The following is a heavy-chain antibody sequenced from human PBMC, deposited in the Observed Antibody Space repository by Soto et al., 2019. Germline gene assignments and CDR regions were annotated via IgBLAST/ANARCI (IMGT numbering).Heavy chain of an antibody. CDR3: ARERVSDY. V-gene: IGHV3-48*02. D-gene: IGHD6-13*01. J-gene: IGHJ4*02. Sequence: EVKLVESGGGLVQPGGSLRLSCAASGFTFSSYSMNWVRQAPGKGLEWVSYISSSSSTIYYADSVKGRFTISRDNAKNALYVQMNSLRDEDTAVYYCARERVSDYWGQGALVTVSS. CDR1: GFTFSSYS. CDR2: ISSSSSTI.